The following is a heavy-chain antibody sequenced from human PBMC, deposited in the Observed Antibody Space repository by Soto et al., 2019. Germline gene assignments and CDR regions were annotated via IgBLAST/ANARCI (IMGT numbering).Heavy chain of an antibody. Sequence: QVQLVQSGAEMQQPGASVRVSCKASVGTFSKYAFSWVRQAPGQGLEWLGGTIPMFGTPNYAQKFQGRVAISADESTATVYMELRSLRSEDTAVYFCARPLRDRNYYYGMAVWGQGTTVTVSS. CDR2: TIPMFGTP. V-gene: IGHV1-69*01. CDR3: ARPLRDRNYYYGMAV. CDR1: VGTFSKYA. J-gene: IGHJ6*02. D-gene: IGHD3-22*01.